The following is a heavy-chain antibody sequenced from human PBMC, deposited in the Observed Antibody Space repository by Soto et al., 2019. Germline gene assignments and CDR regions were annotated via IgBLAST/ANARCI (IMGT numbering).Heavy chain of an antibody. CDR1: VYTLTCYF. Sequence: XSVKVSCKASVYTLTCYFMHWVRQAPGQGPEWMGRIYGNTADIIYAQRFQGRVTMTADTSINTAYMELSGLSSDDTAVYYCARELQRGLDVWGQGNTVTVSS. CDR2: IYGNTADI. CDR3: ARELQRGLDV. J-gene: IGHJ6*02. V-gene: IGHV1-2*06.